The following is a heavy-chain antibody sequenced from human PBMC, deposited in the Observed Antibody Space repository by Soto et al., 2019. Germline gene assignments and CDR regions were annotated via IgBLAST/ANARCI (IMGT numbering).Heavy chain of an antibody. Sequence: VASVKVSCKASGYTFTSYGISWVRQAPGQGLEWMGWISAYNGNTNYAQKLQGRVTMTTDTSTSTAYMELRSLRSDDTAVYYCARGSGSWFDYYYYGMDVWGQGTTVTVSS. D-gene: IGHD1-26*01. CDR1: GYTFTSYG. V-gene: IGHV1-18*01. CDR3: ARGSGSWFDYYYYGMDV. J-gene: IGHJ6*02. CDR2: ISAYNGNT.